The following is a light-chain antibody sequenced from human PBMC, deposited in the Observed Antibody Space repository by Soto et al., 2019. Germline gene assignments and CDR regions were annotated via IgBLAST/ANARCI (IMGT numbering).Light chain of an antibody. Sequence: DIVMTQSPLSLAVTPGEPASISCRSSQSLLHSNAFHFLDWYLQKPGQSPQLRIFLGSNRASGVPDRFSGSGSGTDFTLQISRVEAEDVGLYYCMQALQTPLTFGQGTRLEIK. CDR2: LGS. CDR3: MQALQTPLT. V-gene: IGKV2-28*01. CDR1: QSLLHSNAFHF. J-gene: IGKJ5*01.